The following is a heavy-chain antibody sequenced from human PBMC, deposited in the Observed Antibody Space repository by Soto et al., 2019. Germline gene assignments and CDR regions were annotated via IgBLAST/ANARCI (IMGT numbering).Heavy chain of an antibody. CDR1: GYTFTSYG. Sequence: QVQLVQSGAEVKKPGASVKVSCKASGYTFTSYGISWVRQAPGQGLEWMGWISAYNGNTNYAQKLQGRVTMNTDSTTSTAYTELRSLRADDTAVYFCASELIIWYGGGDVPYYCYGMDVWGQGTTVTVSS. D-gene: IGHD3-10*01. V-gene: IGHV1-18*01. CDR2: ISAYNGNT. CDR3: ASELIIWYGGGDVPYYCYGMDV. J-gene: IGHJ6*02.